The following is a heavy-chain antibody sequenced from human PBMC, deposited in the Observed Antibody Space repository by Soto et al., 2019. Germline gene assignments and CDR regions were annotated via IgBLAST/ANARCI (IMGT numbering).Heavy chain of an antibody. V-gene: IGHV3-48*03. J-gene: IGHJ5*02. D-gene: IGHD1-26*01. CDR3: ARAEGGSWGRWFDP. CDR1: GFTFSSYE. Sequence: GGSLRLSCAASGFTFSSYEMNWVRQAPGTGLERVSYISSSGSTIYYADSVKGRFTISRDNAKNSLYLQMNSLRAEDTAVYYCARAEGGSWGRWFDPWGQGTLVTVSS. CDR2: ISSSGSTI.